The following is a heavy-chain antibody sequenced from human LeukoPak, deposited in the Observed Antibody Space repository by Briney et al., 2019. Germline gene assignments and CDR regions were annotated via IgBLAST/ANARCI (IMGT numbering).Heavy chain of an antibody. D-gene: IGHD6-19*01. J-gene: IGHJ4*02. CDR2: ISYDGSNK. V-gene: IGHV3-30-3*01. CDR3: ARTQAVAGDY. Sequence: GGSLRLSCAASGFTFSNYTMHWVRQAPGKGLEWVAVISYDGSNKYYADSVKGRFTISRDNSKNTLYLEMNSLRAEDTAVYYCARTQAVAGDYWGQGTLVTVSS. CDR1: GFTFSNYT.